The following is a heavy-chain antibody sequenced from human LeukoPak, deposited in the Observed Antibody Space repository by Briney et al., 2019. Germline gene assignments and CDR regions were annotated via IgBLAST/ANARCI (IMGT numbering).Heavy chain of an antibody. V-gene: IGHV3-30*03. CDR1: GVTVSSNY. CDR2: MSYDGSSK. J-gene: IGHJ4*02. D-gene: IGHD2-15*01. CDR3: VTDIVVVVAATTPFDY. Sequence: GGSLRLSCAASGVTVSSNYMSWVRQAPGKGLEWVAFMSYDGSSKYYADSVKGRFTISRDKSKNTLYLQMDSLRAEDTAVYYCVTDIVVVVAATTPFDYWGQGTLVTVSS.